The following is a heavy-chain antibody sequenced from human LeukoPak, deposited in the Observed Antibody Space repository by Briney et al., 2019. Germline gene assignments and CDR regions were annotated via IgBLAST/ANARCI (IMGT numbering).Heavy chain of an antibody. D-gene: IGHD3-10*01. Sequence: SVKVSCKASGYTFTSYGISWVRQAPGQGLEWMGGIIPIFGTANYAQKFQGRVTITADKSTSTAYMELSSLRSEDTAVYYCATTEGSGSYYAFDIWGQGTMVTVSS. J-gene: IGHJ3*02. V-gene: IGHV1-69*06. CDR3: ATTEGSGSYYAFDI. CDR2: IIPIFGTA. CDR1: GYTFTSYG.